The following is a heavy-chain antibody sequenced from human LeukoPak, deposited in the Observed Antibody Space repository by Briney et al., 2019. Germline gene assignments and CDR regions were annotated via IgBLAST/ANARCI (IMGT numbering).Heavy chain of an antibody. CDR2: ISSNGGST. Sequence: PGGSLRLSCAASGFTFSSYAMHWVRQAPGKGLEYVSGISSNGGSTYYADSVKGGFTISRDNSKNTLYLQMGSLRADDMAVYYCARDPGYGDYFGWYFDLWGRGTLVTASS. CDR1: GFTFSSYA. D-gene: IGHD4-17*01. V-gene: IGHV3-64*02. J-gene: IGHJ2*01. CDR3: ARDPGYGDYFGWYFDL.